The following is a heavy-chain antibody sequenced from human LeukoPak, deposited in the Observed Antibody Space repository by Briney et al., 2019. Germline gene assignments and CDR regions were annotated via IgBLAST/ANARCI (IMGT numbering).Heavy chain of an antibody. CDR1: EFPFSFYE. CDR3: ALLAGASVFDY. J-gene: IGHJ4*02. Sequence: GGSLRLSCAVSEFPFSFYEMNWVRQAPGKGLEWVSNIGSSGTNRYYADSVKGRFSISRDNAKSSLYLQMNSLRVEDTAVYYCALLAGASVFDYWARGPLVTVPS. V-gene: IGHV3-48*03. D-gene: IGHD6-25*01. CDR2: IGSSGTNR.